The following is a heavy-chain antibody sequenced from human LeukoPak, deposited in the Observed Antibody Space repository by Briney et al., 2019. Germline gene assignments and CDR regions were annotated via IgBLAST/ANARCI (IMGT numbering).Heavy chain of an antibody. J-gene: IGHJ4*02. CDR2: FSWDGGTT. D-gene: IGHD4-17*01. CDR1: GFTFDDYT. V-gene: IGHV3-43*01. CDR3: AREKGGDYSYYFDY. Sequence: GGSLRLSCAASGFTFDDYTMHWVRQSPGKGPEWVSLFSWDGGTTYYADSVKGRFTISRDNAKNSLYLQMNSLRAEDTAVYYCAREKGGDYSYYFDYWGQGTLVTVSS.